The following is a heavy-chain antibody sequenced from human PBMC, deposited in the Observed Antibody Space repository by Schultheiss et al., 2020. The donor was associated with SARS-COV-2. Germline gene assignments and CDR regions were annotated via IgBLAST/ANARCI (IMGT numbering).Heavy chain of an antibody. D-gene: IGHD3-10*01. V-gene: IGHV3-30*02. J-gene: IGHJ6*02. CDR1: GFTFSSYG. Sequence: GGSLRLSCAASGFTFSSYGMHWVRQAPGKGLEWVAVIGYDGSNKYYADSVKGRFTISRDNSRNTLDLQMSSLRPEDTAVYYCASPRGHWGQGTTVTVSS. CDR3: ASPRGH. CDR2: IGYDGSNK.